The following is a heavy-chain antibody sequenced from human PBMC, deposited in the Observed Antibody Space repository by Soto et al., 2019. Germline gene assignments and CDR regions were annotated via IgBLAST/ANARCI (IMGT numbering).Heavy chain of an antibody. Sequence: GVSMRLSCAAAGLTFSSFSMNWVRKATGKGLEWVSSISSSSSYIYYADSVKGRFTISRDNAKNSLYLQMNSLRAEDTAVYYCARESAGAIFGVVSHYYYYYGMDVWGQGTTVTVSS. J-gene: IGHJ6*02. CDR3: ARESAGAIFGVVSHYYYYYGMDV. V-gene: IGHV3-21*01. D-gene: IGHD3-3*01. CDR2: ISSSSSYI. CDR1: GLTFSSFS.